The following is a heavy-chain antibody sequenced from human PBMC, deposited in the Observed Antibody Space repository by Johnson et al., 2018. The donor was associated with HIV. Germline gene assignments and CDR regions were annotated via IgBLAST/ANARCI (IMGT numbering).Heavy chain of an antibody. CDR2: ISGSGSTI. V-gene: IGHV3-64*04. Sequence: QVQLVESGGGLVQPGGSLRLSCAASGFTFSSSAMHWVRQAPGKGLEWVSAISGSGSTIYYADSVKGRFTISRDNSKNTLYLQMNSLRAEDTAVYYCAKGMGELLRIDAFDIWGQGTMVTVSS. CDR1: GFTFSSSA. J-gene: IGHJ3*02. CDR3: AKGMGELLRIDAFDI. D-gene: IGHD1-26*01.